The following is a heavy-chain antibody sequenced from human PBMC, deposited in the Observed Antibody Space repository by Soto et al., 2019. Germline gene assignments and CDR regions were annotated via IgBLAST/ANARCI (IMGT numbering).Heavy chain of an antibody. J-gene: IGHJ5*02. CDR2: MSYNGTNK. CDR3: AKPGGQIYSWVDWFDP. Sequence: PGGSLRLSCAVSGFTFSNYGMHWVRQTPGKGLEWVSGMSYNGTNKYYADSVKGRFTISRDTSKNTVYLQMNSLRTEDTAVYYCAKPGGQIYSWVDWFDPWGQGTLVTVSS. D-gene: IGHD2-21*01. CDR1: GFTFSNYG. V-gene: IGHV3-30*18.